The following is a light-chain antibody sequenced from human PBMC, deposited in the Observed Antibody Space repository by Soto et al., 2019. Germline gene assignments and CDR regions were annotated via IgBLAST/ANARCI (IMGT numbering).Light chain of an antibody. Sequence: QSALTQPASVSGSPGQSITISCTGTSIDVGGYNYVSWYQQHPGKAHKLMIYEVSNRPSGVSNRFSGSKSGNTASLTISGLQAEDEADYYCSSYTSSSTLYVFGTGTKVTVL. CDR1: SIDVGGYNY. CDR2: EVS. CDR3: SSYTSSSTLYV. V-gene: IGLV2-14*01. J-gene: IGLJ1*01.